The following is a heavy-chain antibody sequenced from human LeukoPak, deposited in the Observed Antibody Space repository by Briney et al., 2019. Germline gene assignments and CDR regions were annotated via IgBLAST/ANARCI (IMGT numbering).Heavy chain of an antibody. CDR1: GFTFSSYA. CDR2: ISGSGGST. V-gene: IGHV3-23*01. Sequence: GGSLSLSCAASGFTFSSYAMSWVRQAPGKGLEWVSAISGSGGSTYYADSVKGRFTISRDNSKNTLYLQMNSLRAEDTAVYYCAKHGSGRGDYFDYWGQGTLVTVSS. J-gene: IGHJ4*02. D-gene: IGHD3-10*01. CDR3: AKHGSGRGDYFDY.